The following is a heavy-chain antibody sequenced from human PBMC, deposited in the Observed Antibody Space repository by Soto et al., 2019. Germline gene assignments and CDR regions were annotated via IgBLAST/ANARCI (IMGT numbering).Heavy chain of an antibody. CDR2: IDTSGTKI. Sequence: GGSLRLSCAASGYTFSDYYMSWIRQAPGKGLEWISYIDTSGTKIYYADSVKGRFTITRDNAKNSLYLEMNSLRDEDTAIYYCAKSPIAAAAYYFDYWGQGTLVTVSS. CDR1: GYTFSDYY. CDR3: AKSPIAAAAYYFDY. V-gene: IGHV3-11*01. J-gene: IGHJ4*02. D-gene: IGHD6-13*01.